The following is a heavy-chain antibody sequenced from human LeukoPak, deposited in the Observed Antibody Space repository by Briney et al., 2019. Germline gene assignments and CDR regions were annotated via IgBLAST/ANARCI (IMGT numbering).Heavy chain of an antibody. CDR1: GYTFTSYG. Sequence: ASVKVSCKASGYTFTSYGISWVRQAPGQGLEWMGWISAYNGNTNYAQKLQGRVTMTTGTSTSTAYMELSSLRSEDTAVYYCATSKKARFWSGYHYYYYGMDVWGQGTTVTVSS. CDR3: ATSKKARFWSGYHYYYYGMDV. V-gene: IGHV1-18*01. CDR2: ISAYNGNT. D-gene: IGHD3-3*01. J-gene: IGHJ6*02.